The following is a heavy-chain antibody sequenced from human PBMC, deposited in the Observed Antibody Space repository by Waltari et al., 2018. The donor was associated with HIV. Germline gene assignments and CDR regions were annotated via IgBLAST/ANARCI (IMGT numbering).Heavy chain of an antibody. V-gene: IGHV3-21*01. CDR3: ASEDFWGGPHQ. J-gene: IGHJ4*02. Sequence: EVQLVESGGGLVKPGGSLRLSCVASGFTFNTFSMKWGRQAPGKGLEWVSSISSTSSFIYYADSLKGRFTVSRDNAKNSLYLQINNLRADDTAVYYCASEDFWGGPHQWGQGTLVTVSS. D-gene: IGHD3-3*01. CDR2: ISSTSSFI. CDR1: GFTFNTFS.